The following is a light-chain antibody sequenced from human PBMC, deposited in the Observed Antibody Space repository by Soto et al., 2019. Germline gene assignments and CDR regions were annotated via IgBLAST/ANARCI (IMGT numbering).Light chain of an antibody. J-gene: IGLJ3*02. CDR3: LLSHCGANWG. V-gene: IGLV7-46*01. CDR2: DTS. CDR1: TGAVTSGHY. Sequence: QAVVTQEPSLTVSPGGTVTLTCGSSTGAVTSGHYPYWFQQKPGQAPRTLIYDTSNRYSWTPARFSGSLLGGTSALTLSCAQPEYEAEYYCLLSHCGANWGFGGGTNLTVL.